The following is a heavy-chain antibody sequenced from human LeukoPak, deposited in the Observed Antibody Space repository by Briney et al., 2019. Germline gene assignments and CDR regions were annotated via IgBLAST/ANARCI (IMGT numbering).Heavy chain of an antibody. CDR3: ARGTPYCSSASCYNY. CDR2: MNPNSGNT. D-gene: IGHD2-2*02. J-gene: IGHJ4*02. Sequence: ASVTVSFKASGYTFTSYDINWVRQATGQGLEWMGWMNPNSGNTGYAQIFQGRVTMTRDTSISTAYMELSSLRSEDTAVYYCARGTPYCSSASCYNYWGQGTLVTVSS. CDR1: GYTFTSYD. V-gene: IGHV1-8*01.